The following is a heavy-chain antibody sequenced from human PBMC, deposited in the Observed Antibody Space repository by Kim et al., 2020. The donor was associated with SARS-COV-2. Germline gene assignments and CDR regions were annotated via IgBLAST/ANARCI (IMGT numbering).Heavy chain of an antibody. V-gene: IGHV1-46*01. D-gene: IGHD6-6*01. Sequence: YAQKFQSRVTMTRNTSTTTVYMELSSLRSEDTAVYYCARPIDSSSYIFDSWGQGTLVTVSS. CDR3: ARPIDSSSYIFDS. J-gene: IGHJ4*02.